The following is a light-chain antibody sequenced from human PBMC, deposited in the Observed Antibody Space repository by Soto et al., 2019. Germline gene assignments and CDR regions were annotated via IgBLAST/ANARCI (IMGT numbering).Light chain of an antibody. Sequence: QSVLTQPPSASGTPGQRVTISCSGSSSNIGSNYVYWYQQLPGTAPKLLIYRNNQRPSGVPDRFSGSKSGTSASLAISGLRSEDEADYYCSAGDDSLSGDVFGTGTKVTVL. CDR3: SAGDDSLSGDV. J-gene: IGLJ1*01. V-gene: IGLV1-47*01. CDR1: SSNIGSNY. CDR2: RNN.